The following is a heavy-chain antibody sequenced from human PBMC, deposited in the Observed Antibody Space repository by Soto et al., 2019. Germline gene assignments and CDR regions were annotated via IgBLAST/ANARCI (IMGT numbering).Heavy chain of an antibody. CDR1: GFSFSSYG. CDR3: PKERMEQYQLLPFFDY. Sequence: PGGSLRLSCAASGFSFSSYGMHWLRQAAGKGLEWVAVISYDGSNKYYADSVRGRFTISRDNSKNTLYLQMNSLRPEDTAVFYCPKERMEQYQLLPFFDYWGQGTLATVSS. D-gene: IGHD2-2*01. J-gene: IGHJ4*02. V-gene: IGHV3-30*18. CDR2: ISYDGSNK.